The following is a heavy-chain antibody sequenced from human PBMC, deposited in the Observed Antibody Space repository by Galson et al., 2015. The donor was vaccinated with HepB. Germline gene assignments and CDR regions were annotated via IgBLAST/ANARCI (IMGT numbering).Heavy chain of an antibody. V-gene: IGHV4-39*01. CDR3: ARSGTSVAGEYYFDY. Sequence: LSLTCTVSGGSISSSSYYWGWIRQPPGKGLEWIGSIYYSGSTYYNPSLKSRVTISVDTSKNQFSLKLSSVTAADTAVYYCARSGTSVAGEYYFDYWGQGTLVTVSS. CDR1: GGSISSSSYY. J-gene: IGHJ4*02. D-gene: IGHD6-19*01. CDR2: IYYSGST.